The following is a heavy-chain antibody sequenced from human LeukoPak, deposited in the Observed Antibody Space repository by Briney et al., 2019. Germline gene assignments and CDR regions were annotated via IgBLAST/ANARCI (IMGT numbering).Heavy chain of an antibody. D-gene: IGHD4-17*01. CDR3: ARSLGRLTTVTTNNWFDP. CDR1: GFTFSSYA. Sequence: PSGGSLRLSCAASGFTFSSYAMHWVRQAPGKGLEWVAVISYDGSNKYYADSVKGRFTISRDNSKNTLYLQMNSLRAEDTAVYYCARSLGRLTTVTTNNWFDPWGQGTLVTVSS. J-gene: IGHJ5*02. CDR2: ISYDGSNK. V-gene: IGHV3-30*04.